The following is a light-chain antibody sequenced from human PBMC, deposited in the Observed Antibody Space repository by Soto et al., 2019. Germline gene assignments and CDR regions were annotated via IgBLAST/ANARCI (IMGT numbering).Light chain of an antibody. V-gene: IGKV3D-20*01. Sequence: EIVLTHSLGTLSLSPCESATLSSGASQSVSSRFLAWYQQKPGRAPRVLIYDASTRATGIPDRFSGSGSGTDFTLTISRLEPEDFAVYYCQQYGGSPVTFGQGTRLE. J-gene: IGKJ5*01. CDR2: DAS. CDR1: QSVSSRF. CDR3: QQYGGSPVT.